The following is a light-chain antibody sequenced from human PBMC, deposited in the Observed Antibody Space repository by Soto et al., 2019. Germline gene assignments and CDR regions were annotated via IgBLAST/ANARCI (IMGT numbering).Light chain of an antibody. CDR3: SSYAGSNNSPYV. CDR1: SSDVGGYNY. Sequence: SVLTQPPSASGSPGQSVTISCTGTSSDVGGYNYVSWYQQHPGKAPKLMICEVSKRPSGVPDRFSGSKSDNTASLTVSGLQAEDEADYYFSSYAGSNNSPYVFGTGTQRTVL. J-gene: IGLJ1*01. V-gene: IGLV2-8*01. CDR2: EVS.